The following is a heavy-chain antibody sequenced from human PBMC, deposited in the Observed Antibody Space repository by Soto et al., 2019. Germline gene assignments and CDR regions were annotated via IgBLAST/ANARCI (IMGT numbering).Heavy chain of an antibody. J-gene: IGHJ4*02. Sequence: VGSLRLSCASSGFTFNNYWMHCVRQSPGKGLVWVSRIKTDGSSPNYADSVEGRFTISSDNAKNTLYLQMNSLRVEDTAVYYCARDRIAGQGSCENWGQGTLVTGSS. CDR3: ARDRIAGQGSCEN. V-gene: IGHV3-74*01. D-gene: IGHD3-10*01. CDR2: IKTDGSSP. CDR1: GFTFNNYW.